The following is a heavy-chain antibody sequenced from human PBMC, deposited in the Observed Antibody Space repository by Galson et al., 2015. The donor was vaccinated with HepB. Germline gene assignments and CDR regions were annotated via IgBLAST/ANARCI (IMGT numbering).Heavy chain of an antibody. Sequence: LRLSCAASGFTFSSYGMHWVRQAPGKGLEWVAFIRYDGSNKYYADSVKGRFTISRDNSKNTLYLQMNSLRAEDTAVYYCASTRGGGHYYYYYGMDVWGQGTTVTVSS. D-gene: IGHD2-15*01. J-gene: IGHJ6*02. CDR2: IRYDGSNK. V-gene: IGHV3-30*02. CDR3: ASTRGGGHYYYYYGMDV. CDR1: GFTFSSYG.